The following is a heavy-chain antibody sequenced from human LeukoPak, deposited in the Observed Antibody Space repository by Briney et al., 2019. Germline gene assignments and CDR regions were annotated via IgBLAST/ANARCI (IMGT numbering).Heavy chain of an antibody. V-gene: IGHV3-23*01. CDR3: AKGPQGD. D-gene: IGHD3-16*01. CDR2: IDSGGGT. Sequence: PGGSLSLSCAASGFTFSNYAMNWVRQAPGRGLGWVSAIDSGGGTYYADSVKGRFTISRDNSKNTLYLQLNSLRAEDTAVYYCAKGPQGDWGQGALVTVSS. J-gene: IGHJ4*02. CDR1: GFTFSNYA.